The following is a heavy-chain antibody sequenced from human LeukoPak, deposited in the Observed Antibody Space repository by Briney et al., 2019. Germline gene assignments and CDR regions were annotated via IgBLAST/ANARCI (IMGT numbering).Heavy chain of an antibody. CDR2: IKEDGSEK. CDR1: GFTFSSYW. D-gene: IGHD6-13*01. CDR3: ARDGSSWTTYYYYYMDV. V-gene: IGHV3-7*01. J-gene: IGHJ6*03. Sequence: PGGSPRLSCAASGFTFSSYWMSWVRQAPGKGLEWVANIKEDGSEKYYVDSVKGRFTISRDNAKNSLYLQMNSLRAEDTAVYYCARDGSSWTTYYYYYMDVWGKGTTVTVSS.